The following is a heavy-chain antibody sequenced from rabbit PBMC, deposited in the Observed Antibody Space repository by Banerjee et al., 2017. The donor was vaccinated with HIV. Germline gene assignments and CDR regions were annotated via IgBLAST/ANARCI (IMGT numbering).Heavy chain of an antibody. CDR3: ARDVAGDGYGYLQL. D-gene: IGHD6-1*01. J-gene: IGHJ4*01. CDR1: GFTISRYH. V-gene: IGHV1S42*01. CDR2: ISTGDGST. Sequence: QEQLKESGGGLVQPEGSLTLTCTASGFTISRYHICWVRQAPGKGLEWIGCISTGDGSTWYASWAKGRFTISKTSSTVDLKMTSLTVADTATYFCARDVAGDGYGYLQLWGPGTLVTVS.